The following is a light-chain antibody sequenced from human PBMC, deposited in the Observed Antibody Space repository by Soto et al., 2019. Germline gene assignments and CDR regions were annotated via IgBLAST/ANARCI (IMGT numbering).Light chain of an antibody. CDR2: AAS. Sequence: DIQVTQSPSSLSASVGDRVTIACRASQAISNYLAWFQQKPGKAPKSLIYAASSLHSGVPSKFSGSGSATDFTLTNSSLQPEDFSTYYCQQYYTYPWTFGQGTKVEIK. CDR3: QQYYTYPWT. CDR1: QAISNY. J-gene: IGKJ1*01. V-gene: IGKV1-16*02.